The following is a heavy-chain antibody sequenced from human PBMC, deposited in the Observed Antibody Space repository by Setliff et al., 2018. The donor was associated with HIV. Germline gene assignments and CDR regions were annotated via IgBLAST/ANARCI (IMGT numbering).Heavy chain of an antibody. CDR3: ARDYYDSSGYIFFPGLPDY. CDR2: INPNSGGT. V-gene: IGHV1-2*02. D-gene: IGHD3-22*01. Sequence: ASVKVSCKASGYTFTGYHMHWVRQAPGQGLEWMGWINPNSGGTNYAQKSQGRVTMTRDTSISTAYMELSRLRSDDTAVYYCARDYYDSSGYIFFPGLPDYWGQGTLVTVSS. CDR1: GYTFTGYH. J-gene: IGHJ4*02.